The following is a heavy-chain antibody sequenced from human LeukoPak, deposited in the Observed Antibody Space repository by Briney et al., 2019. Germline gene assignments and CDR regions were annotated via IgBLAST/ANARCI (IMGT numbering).Heavy chain of an antibody. V-gene: IGHV4-4*02. J-gene: IGHJ4*02. CDR3: ARGQGIAAAGTLDY. CDR1: GGSISSSNW. D-gene: IGHD6-13*01. CDR2: INHSGST. Sequence: SETLSLTCAVSGGSISSSNWWSWVRQPPGKGLEWIGEINHSGSTNYNPSLKSRVTISVDTSKNQFSLKLSSVTAADTAVYYCARGQGIAAAGTLDYWGQGTLVTVSS.